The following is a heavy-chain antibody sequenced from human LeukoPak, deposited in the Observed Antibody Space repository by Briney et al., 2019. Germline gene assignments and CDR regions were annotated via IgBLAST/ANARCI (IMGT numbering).Heavy chain of an antibody. CDR3: ARDSYCSSTSCSNRRLFDAFDI. CDR1: GFTFSNYA. CDR2: ISSSSSTI. V-gene: IGHV3-48*04. D-gene: IGHD2-2*01. Sequence: GGSLRLSCAASGFTFSNYAMSWVRQAPGKGLEWVSYISSSSSTIYYADSVKGRFTISRDNAKNSLYLQMNSLRAEGTAVYYCARDSYCSSTSCSNRRLFDAFDIWGQGTMVTVSS. J-gene: IGHJ3*02.